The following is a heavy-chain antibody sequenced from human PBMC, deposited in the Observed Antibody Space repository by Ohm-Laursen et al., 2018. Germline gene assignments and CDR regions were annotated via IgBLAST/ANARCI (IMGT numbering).Heavy chain of an antibody. V-gene: IGHV4-34*01. CDR2: INHSGST. CDR3: ARGRRGMVRGVITFDY. J-gene: IGHJ4*02. D-gene: IGHD3-10*01. Sequence: GTLSLTWAVYGGSFSGYYWSWIRQPPGKGLEWIGEINHSGSTNYNPPLKSRVTISVDTSKNQFSLKLSSVTAADTAVYYCARGRRGMVRGVITFDYWGQGTLVTVSS. CDR1: GGSFSGYY.